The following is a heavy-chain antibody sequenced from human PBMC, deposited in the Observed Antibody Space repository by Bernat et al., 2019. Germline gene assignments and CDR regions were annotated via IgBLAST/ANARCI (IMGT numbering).Heavy chain of an antibody. Sequence: EVQLVESGGGLVKPGGSLRLSCAVSGSTFSNVWMTWVRQAPGKGLEWVGRIKSKRDGETTDFAAPVKGRFTISRDDSKKTVYLQMNSLKTEDTAMYYCTTGAPSDTFYDYWGQGTLVTVSS. CDR1: GSTFSNVW. CDR2: IKSKRDGETT. V-gene: IGHV3-15*01. CDR3: TTGAPSDTFYDY. J-gene: IGHJ4*02.